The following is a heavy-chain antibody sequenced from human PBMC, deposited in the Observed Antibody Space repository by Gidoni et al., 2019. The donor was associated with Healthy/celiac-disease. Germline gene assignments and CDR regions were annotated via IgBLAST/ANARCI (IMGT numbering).Heavy chain of an antibody. CDR2: ISGSGGST. CDR3: AKDLYSSSWYDPYYYYYYGMDV. CDR1: GFTFSSYA. V-gene: IGHV3-23*01. J-gene: IGHJ6*02. Sequence: EVQLLESGGGLVQPGGSLRLSCAASGFTFSSYAMSWVRQAPGKGLEWVSAISGSGGSTYYAASVKGRFTISRDNSKNTLYLQMNSLRAEDTAVYYCAKDLYSSSWYDPYYYYYYGMDVWGQGTTVTVSS. D-gene: IGHD6-13*01.